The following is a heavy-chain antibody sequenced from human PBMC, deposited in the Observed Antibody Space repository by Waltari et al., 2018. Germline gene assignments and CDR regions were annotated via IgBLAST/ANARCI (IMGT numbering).Heavy chain of an antibody. Sequence: QITLKESGPTLVKPTQTLTLTCTFSGFPLSTSGVGGGWTRQPPGKALEWLALIYWDDDKRYSPSLKSRLTITKDTSKNQVVLTMTNMDPVDTATYYCAHRPRSRRELLLFNWFDPWGQGTLVTVSS. CDR2: IYWDDDK. D-gene: IGHD1-26*01. CDR3: AHRPRSRRELLLFNWFDP. CDR1: GFPLSTSGVG. V-gene: IGHV2-5*02. J-gene: IGHJ5*02.